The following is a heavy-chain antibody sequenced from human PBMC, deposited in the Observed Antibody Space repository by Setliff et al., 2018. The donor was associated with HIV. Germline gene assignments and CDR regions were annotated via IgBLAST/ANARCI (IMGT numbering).Heavy chain of an antibody. Sequence: SLTCTVSGDSISSYSWNWIRQSPGGGLEWIGFSFSSGSTKYNPSLQSRVTMSIDTSKNQFSLRLTSVTAADTAVYYCARRIDDSGSFPDKNWFDTWGQGSLVTVSS. CDR2: SFSSGST. J-gene: IGHJ5*02. CDR3: ARRIDDSGSFPDKNWFDT. D-gene: IGHD3-10*01. V-gene: IGHV4-4*09. CDR1: GDSISSYS.